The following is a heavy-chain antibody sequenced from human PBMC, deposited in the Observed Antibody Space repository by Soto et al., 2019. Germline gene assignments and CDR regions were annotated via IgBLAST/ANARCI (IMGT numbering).Heavy chain of an antibody. CDR1: GFTFSNYA. J-gene: IGHJ4*02. Sequence: GGSLRLSCAASGFTFSNYAMTWVRQTPGKGLEWVSNISSSVSTTYYADSVKGRFTISRDNAKNSLYLQMNSLRAEDTAVYYCARDGLSSSWTDFDYWGQGTLVTVSS. V-gene: IGHV3-48*01. D-gene: IGHD6-13*01. CDR2: ISSSVSTT. CDR3: ARDGLSSSWTDFDY.